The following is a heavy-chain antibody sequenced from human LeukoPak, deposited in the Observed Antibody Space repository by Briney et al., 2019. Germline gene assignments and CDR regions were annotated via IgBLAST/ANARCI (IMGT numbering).Heavy chain of an antibody. CDR3: TRDSQGSGIYSVDY. CDR2: IKRDGSKI. J-gene: IGHJ4*02. D-gene: IGHD3-10*01. Sequence: GGSLRLSCAASGFTFRTYWMSWVRQAPGKGLEWVANIKRDGSKIYYVDSVKGRFTISRDNDKNSLYLQMNSLRAEDTAVYYCTRDSQGSGIYSVDYWSQGTLVTVSS. V-gene: IGHV3-7*05. CDR1: GFTFRTYW.